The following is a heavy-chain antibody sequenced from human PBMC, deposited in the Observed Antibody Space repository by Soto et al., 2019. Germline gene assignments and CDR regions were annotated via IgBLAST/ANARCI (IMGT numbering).Heavy chain of an antibody. CDR3: ARIVVVPAAYYYGVDV. D-gene: IGHD2-2*01. Sequence: QVQLQQWGAGLLKPSETLSLTCAVYGGSFSTYYWSWIRQPPGKGLEWIGEINHSGSTNYNPSLKSRVTKSVDTSKNQFSLNLSSVTAADTAVYYCARIVVVPAAYYYGVDVWGQGTTVTVSS. CDR1: GGSFSTYY. CDR2: INHSGST. J-gene: IGHJ6*02. V-gene: IGHV4-34*01.